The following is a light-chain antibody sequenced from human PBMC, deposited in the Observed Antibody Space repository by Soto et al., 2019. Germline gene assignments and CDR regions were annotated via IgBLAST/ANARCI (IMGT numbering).Light chain of an antibody. CDR1: SSNIGSHT. J-gene: IGLJ3*02. Sequence: QSVLTQPPSASGTPGQRVTISCSGGSSNIGSHTVNWYQQLPGTTPKLLIYSNNQRPSWVPDRFSCSLSGTSASLAISGLQSEDEADYYCAAWHDGLNGPVFGGGTKLTVL. CDR3: AAWHDGLNGPV. CDR2: SNN. V-gene: IGLV1-44*01.